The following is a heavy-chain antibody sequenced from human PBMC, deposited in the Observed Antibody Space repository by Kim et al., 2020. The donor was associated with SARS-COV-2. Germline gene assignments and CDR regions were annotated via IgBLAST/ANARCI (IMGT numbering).Heavy chain of an antibody. Sequence: PVKGRFTISRDDSKNTLYLQMNSLKTEDTAVYYCTTHYAAYCSSTSCPEYWGQGTLVTVSS. CDR3: TTHYAAYCSSTSCPEY. D-gene: IGHD2-2*01. J-gene: IGHJ4*02. V-gene: IGHV3-15*01.